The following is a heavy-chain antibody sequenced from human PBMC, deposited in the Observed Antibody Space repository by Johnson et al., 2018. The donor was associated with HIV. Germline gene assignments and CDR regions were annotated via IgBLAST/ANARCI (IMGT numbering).Heavy chain of an antibody. V-gene: IGHV3-NL1*01. CDR1: GFTFSSYA. CDR3: ARRMVQGVIITSGAFDI. Sequence: QMLLVESGGGVVQPGRSLRLSCAASGFTFSSYAMHWVRQAPGKGLECVSGIYSGGRTYYADSVKGRFTISRDNSKNTLFLQMNSLRAEDTAVYYCARRMVQGVIITSGAFDIWGQGTMGTVSS. J-gene: IGHJ3*02. D-gene: IGHD3-10*01. CDR2: IYSGGRT.